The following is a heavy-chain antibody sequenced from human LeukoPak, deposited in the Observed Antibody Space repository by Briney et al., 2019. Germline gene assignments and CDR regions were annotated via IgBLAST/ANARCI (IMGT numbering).Heavy chain of an antibody. CDR1: GLIIRNYA. D-gene: IGHD3-10*01. V-gene: IGHV3-23*01. CDR2: ISASGGNT. CDR3: AKTSGEQAYQTIDY. J-gene: IGHJ4*02. Sequence: GGSLRLSCAASGLIIRNYAMNWVRQAPGKGLEWVSGISASGGNTYYADSLKGRFTISRDNSNLTVYLQMNSLRAEDTAVYFCAKTSGEQAYQTIDYWGQGTPVTVSS.